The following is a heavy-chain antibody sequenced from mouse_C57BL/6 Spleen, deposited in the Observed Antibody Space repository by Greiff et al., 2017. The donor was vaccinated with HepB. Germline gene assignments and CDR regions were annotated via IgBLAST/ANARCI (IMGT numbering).Heavy chain of an antibody. CDR2: INPGSGGT. CDR1: GYAFTNYL. Sequence: VQLQQSGAELVRPGTSVKVSCKASGYAFTNYLIEWVKQRPGQGLEWIGVINPGSGGTNYNEKFKGKATLTADKSSSTAYMQLSSLTSEDSAVYFCARSKVPLRLQDAIMDYWGQGTSVTVSS. J-gene: IGHJ4*01. D-gene: IGHD3-2*02. V-gene: IGHV1-54*01. CDR3: ARSKVPLRLQDAIMDY.